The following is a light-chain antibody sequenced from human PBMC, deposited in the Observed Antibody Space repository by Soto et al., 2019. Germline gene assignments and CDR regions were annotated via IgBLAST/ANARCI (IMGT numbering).Light chain of an antibody. CDR2: DVS. Sequence: QSVLTQPRSVSGSPGQSVTISCTGTSSDVGRYDYVSWYQQHPGKAPKLIIYDVSERPSGVPDRFSGSKFGNTASLTISGLQAEDEADYSCCSFAGSYTYVFGPGTRSPS. J-gene: IGLJ1*01. CDR3: CSFAGSYTYV. V-gene: IGLV2-11*01. CDR1: SSDVGRYDY.